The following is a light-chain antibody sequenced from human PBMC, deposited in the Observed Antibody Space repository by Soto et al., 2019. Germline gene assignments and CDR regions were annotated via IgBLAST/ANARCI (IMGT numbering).Light chain of an antibody. CDR2: GAS. J-gene: IGKJ2*01. CDR1: ESVSSN. V-gene: IGKV3-15*01. Sequence: EIVMTQSPATLSVSPGERATLSCRASESVSSNLAWYQQKPGHAPSLLIDGASTRATGTPARFSGSGSGTEFTLNISGLQSEDFAVYYCQQYNNWPPSTFGQGTKLEIK. CDR3: QQYNNWPPST.